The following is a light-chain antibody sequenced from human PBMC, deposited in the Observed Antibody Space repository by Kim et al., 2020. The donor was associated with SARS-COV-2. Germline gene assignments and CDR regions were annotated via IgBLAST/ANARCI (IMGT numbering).Light chain of an antibody. CDR3: QQYYSFPLT. CDR2: WAS. V-gene: IGKV4-1*01. CDR1: QSVLYSSNNRNY. J-gene: IGKJ4*01. Sequence: DIVMTQSPDFLAVSLGERAAINCKSSQSVLYSSNNRNYLAWYQQKPGQPPKLLIYWASTREYGVPDRFSGSGSGTDFTLTISSLQAEDVAVYYCQQYYSFPLTFGGGTKVDIK.